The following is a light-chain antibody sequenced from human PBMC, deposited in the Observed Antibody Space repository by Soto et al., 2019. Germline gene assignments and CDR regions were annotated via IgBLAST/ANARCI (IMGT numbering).Light chain of an antibody. V-gene: IGLV2-18*02. CDR2: DVS. CDR3: SSYTTSSTYV. J-gene: IGLJ1*01. Sequence: QSALTQPPSVYGSPGQSVAISCTGTSSDVGSYNRVSWYQQPPGTAPKLMIYDVSNRPSGVPDRFSGSKSGNTASLTISGLQAEDDADNYCSSYTTSSTYVFGTGTKLTVL. CDR1: SSDVGSYNR.